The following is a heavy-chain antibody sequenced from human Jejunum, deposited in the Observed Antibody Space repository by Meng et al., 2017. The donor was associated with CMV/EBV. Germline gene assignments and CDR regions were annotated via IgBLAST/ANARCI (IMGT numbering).Heavy chain of an antibody. Sequence: EVQVVEAGGGIVWPGGSLRLACAASGYSFSSYWIHWVRQAPGKGLVWVSRINPDGSSTSCADFVKGRFTISRDNAKNTLYLQMNSLRPEDTALYYCATAVSVPSLEYFQNWGQGTLVTVSS. CDR2: INPDGSST. J-gene: IGHJ1*01. D-gene: IGHD2-2*01. CDR3: ATAVSVPSLEYFQN. CDR1: GYSFSSYW. V-gene: IGHV3-74*01.